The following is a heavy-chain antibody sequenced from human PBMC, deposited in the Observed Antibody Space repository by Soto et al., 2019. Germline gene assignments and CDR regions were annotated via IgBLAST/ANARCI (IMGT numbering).Heavy chain of an antibody. J-gene: IGHJ4*02. CDR2: ISGSGGST. V-gene: IGHV3-23*01. CDR3: AKENGYSSTWFEFDY. Sequence: EVQLLESGGGLVQPGGSQRLSCAASGCAFGSYAMSWVRQAPGKGLEWVSAISGSGGSTDYADSVKGRFTISRDNSKNTLYLQMNSLRAEDTAVYYCAKENGYSSTWFEFDYWGQGTLVTVSS. D-gene: IGHD6-13*01. CDR1: GCAFGSYA.